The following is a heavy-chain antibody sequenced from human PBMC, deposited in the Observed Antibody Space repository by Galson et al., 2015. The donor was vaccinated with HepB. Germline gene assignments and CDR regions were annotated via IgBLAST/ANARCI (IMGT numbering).Heavy chain of an antibody. D-gene: IGHD1-26*01. Sequence: SVKVSCKASGGTFSSYTISWVRQAPGQGLEWMGGIIPIFGAPNYAQKFQGRVTITADESTSTAYMELSSLRSEDTAVYYCARGGANGSGSYYYFDWWGQGTLVTVSS. CDR3: ARGGANGSGSYYYFDW. V-gene: IGHV1-69*13. J-gene: IGHJ4*02. CDR1: GGTFSSYT. CDR2: IIPIFGAP.